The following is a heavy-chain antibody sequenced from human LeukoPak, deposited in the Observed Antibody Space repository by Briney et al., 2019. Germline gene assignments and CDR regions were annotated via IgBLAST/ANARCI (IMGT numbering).Heavy chain of an antibody. Sequence: SETLSLTCTVSGGSISSYYWSWIRQPPGEGLEWIGYIYYSGSTNYNPSLKSRVTISVDTSKNQFSLKLSSVTAADTAVYYCARERGRIDYWGQGTLVTVSS. J-gene: IGHJ4*02. D-gene: IGHD2-15*01. CDR2: IYYSGST. V-gene: IGHV4-59*01. CDR3: ARERGRIDY. CDR1: GGSISSYY.